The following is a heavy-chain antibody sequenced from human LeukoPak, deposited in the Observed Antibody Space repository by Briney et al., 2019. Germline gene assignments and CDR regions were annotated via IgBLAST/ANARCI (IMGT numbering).Heavy chain of an antibody. CDR2: IWYDGSNK. J-gene: IGHJ1*01. CDR1: GFTFSSYG. Sequence: PGGSLRLSCAASGFTFSSYGMHWVRQAPGKGLEWVAVIWYDGSNKYYADSVKGRFTISRDNSKNTLYLQMNSLRAEDTAVYYCAKAPVVVAANRLEGAEYFQHWGQGTLVTVSS. CDR3: AKAPVVVAANRLEGAEYFQH. V-gene: IGHV3-30*02. D-gene: IGHD2-15*01.